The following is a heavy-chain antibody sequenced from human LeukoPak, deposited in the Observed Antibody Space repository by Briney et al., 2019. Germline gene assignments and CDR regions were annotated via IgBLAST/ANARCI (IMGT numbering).Heavy chain of an antibody. D-gene: IGHD3-10*01. CDR2: INPNSGGT. V-gene: IGHV1-2*02. J-gene: IGHJ6*03. Sequence: ASVKVSCKASGYTFTGYYMHWVRQAPGQGLEWMGWINPNSGGTNHAQKFQGRVTMTRDTSISTAYMELSRLRSDDTAVYYCASRPRVTMVRGVMPPYYYYYMDVWGKGTTVTVSS. CDR3: ASRPRVTMVRGVMPPYYYYYMDV. CDR1: GYTFTGYY.